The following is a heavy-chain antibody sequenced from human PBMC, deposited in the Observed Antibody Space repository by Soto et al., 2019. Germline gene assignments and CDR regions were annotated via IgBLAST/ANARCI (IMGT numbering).Heavy chain of an antibody. CDR2: IYWDDDK. J-gene: IGHJ5*02. CDR3: AHSLIGYYYDSSGSNWFDP. CDR1: GFSLSTSGVG. Sequence: QITLKESGPTLVKPTQTLTLTCTFSGFSLSTSGVGVGWIRQPPGKALEWLALIYWDDDKRYSPSLKSRLTITKDTSKNQVVLTMTNMDPVDTATYYCAHSLIGYYYDSSGSNWFDPWGHGTLVTVSS. D-gene: IGHD3-22*01. V-gene: IGHV2-5*02.